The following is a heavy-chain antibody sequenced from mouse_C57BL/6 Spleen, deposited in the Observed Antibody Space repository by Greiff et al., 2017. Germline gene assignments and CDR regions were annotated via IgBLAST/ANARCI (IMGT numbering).Heavy chain of an antibody. Sequence: DVQLQESGPGLVKPSQSLSLTCSVTGYSITSGYYWNWIRQFPGNKLEWMGYISYDGSHNYNPSLQNRISITRDTSKKQFFLKLKSVTTEDTATYYCARGPHYYGRGYFDVWGTGTTVTVAS. CDR2: ISYDGSH. V-gene: IGHV3-6*01. J-gene: IGHJ1*03. CDR1: GYSITSGYY. D-gene: IGHD1-1*01. CDR3: ARGPHYYGRGYFDV.